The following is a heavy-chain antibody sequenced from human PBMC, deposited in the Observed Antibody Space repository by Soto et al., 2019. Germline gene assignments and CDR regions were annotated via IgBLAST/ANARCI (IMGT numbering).Heavy chain of an antibody. D-gene: IGHD6-13*01. CDR1: GDSITTGGFY. Sequence: QVQLQESGPGVVRSSETLTLTCSVSGDSITTGGFYWSWARLLPGKGLQWLGYIYYTGAGYYNPALHSRVTNTLDTSENQFSLKMTSLTAADSAVYYCASGTFSSISFDFWGPGRLVTVS. CDR2: IYYTGAG. CDR3: ASGTFSSISFDF. V-gene: IGHV4-31*03. J-gene: IGHJ4*02.